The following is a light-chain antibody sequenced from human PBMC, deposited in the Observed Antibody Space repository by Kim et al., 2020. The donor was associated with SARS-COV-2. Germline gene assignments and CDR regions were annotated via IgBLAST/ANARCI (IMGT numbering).Light chain of an antibody. V-gene: IGLV3-1*01. J-gene: IGLJ2*01. CDR1: KLGDKY. CDR2: QDS. Sequence: VSPGQTASITCSGDKLGDKYACWYQQKPGQSPVLVIYQDSQRPSGIPERFSGSNSGNTATLTISGTQAMDEADYYCQAWDSRNVVFGGGTQLTVL. CDR3: QAWDSRNVV.